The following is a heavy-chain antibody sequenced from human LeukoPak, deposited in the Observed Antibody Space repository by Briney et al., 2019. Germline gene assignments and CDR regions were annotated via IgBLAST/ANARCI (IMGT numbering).Heavy chain of an antibody. Sequence: GGSLRLSCAASGFTFSSYAMSWVGQAPGKGLEGVSAISGSGGSTYYADSVKGRFTISRDNSKNTLYLQMNSLRAEDTAVYYCAKMLGYCSGGSCSGLDYWGQGTLVTVSS. CDR3: AKMLGYCSGGSCSGLDY. D-gene: IGHD2-15*01. CDR1: GFTFSSYA. J-gene: IGHJ4*02. V-gene: IGHV3-23*01. CDR2: ISGSGGST.